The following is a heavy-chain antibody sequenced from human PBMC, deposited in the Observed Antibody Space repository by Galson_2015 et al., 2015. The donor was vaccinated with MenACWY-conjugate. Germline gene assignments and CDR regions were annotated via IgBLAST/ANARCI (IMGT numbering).Heavy chain of an antibody. V-gene: IGHV3-72*01. CDR2: IRNKLYSYTT. CDR3: ARGGRRDNSGYTYAFAY. J-gene: IGHJ4*02. Sequence: SLRLSCAASGFTFSDYYMDWVRQAPGMGLEWVGRIRNKLYSYTTEYAASLKGRLTISRDDSKNSSHLQLNALKTEDTAVYFCARGGRRDNSGYTYAFAYWGQGTLVTVSS. D-gene: IGHD5-18*01. CDR1: GFTFSDYY.